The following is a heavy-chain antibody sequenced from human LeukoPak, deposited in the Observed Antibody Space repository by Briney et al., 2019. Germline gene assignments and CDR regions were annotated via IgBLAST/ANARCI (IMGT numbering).Heavy chain of an antibody. Sequence: GGSLRLSCAVSGFTFSGFWMSWSRQAPGKGLEWVASINSDGSEGYYADVVKGRFTISRDNAKNSLYLQINSLRAEDTAVYYCASDFWSGFADVWGQGTTVTVSS. D-gene: IGHD3-3*01. CDR1: GFTFSGFW. CDR2: INSDGSEG. CDR3: ASDFWSGFADV. J-gene: IGHJ6*02. V-gene: IGHV3-7*03.